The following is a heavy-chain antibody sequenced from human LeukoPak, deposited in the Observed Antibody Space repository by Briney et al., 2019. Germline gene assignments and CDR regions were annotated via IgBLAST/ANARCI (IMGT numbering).Heavy chain of an antibody. D-gene: IGHD3-10*01. J-gene: IGHJ4*01. Sequence: PSETLSLTCAVYGGSFSDYYWTWIRQPPGKGLEWIGEIPHSGRSTYNPSLKSRVTISIDTSKSQFSLKLRSVTAADTAVYYCARARSRWFGALSTPWYIDSWGHGALVTVSS. V-gene: IGHV4-34*01. CDR2: IPHSGRS. CDR1: GGSFSDYY. CDR3: ARARSRWFGALSTPWYIDS.